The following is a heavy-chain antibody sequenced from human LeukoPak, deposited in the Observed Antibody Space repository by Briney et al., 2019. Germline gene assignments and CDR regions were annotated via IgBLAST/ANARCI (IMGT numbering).Heavy chain of an antibody. V-gene: IGHV3-20*04. CDR1: GFTFDDYG. CDR3: ARARGGSYYYYYMDV. Sequence: GGSLRLSCAASGFTFDDYGMSWVRQDPGKGLEWVSGINWNGGSTGYADSVKGRFTISRDNAKNSLYLQMNSLRAEDTALYYCARARGGSYYYYYMDVWGKGTTVTVSS. D-gene: IGHD1-26*01. J-gene: IGHJ6*03. CDR2: INWNGGST.